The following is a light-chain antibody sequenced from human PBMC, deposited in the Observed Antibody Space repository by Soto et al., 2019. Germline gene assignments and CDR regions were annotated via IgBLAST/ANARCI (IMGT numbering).Light chain of an antibody. Sequence: QSVLTQPPSVSGSPGQSVTISCTGTSSDVGSYNGVSWYQQPPGTAPKLIIYEGSNRPSGVPDRFSGSKSGDTASLTISGLQAEDEADYYCNSYTISSTYVFGTGTKATVL. CDR1: SSDVGSYNG. V-gene: IGLV2-18*02. J-gene: IGLJ1*01. CDR3: NSYTISSTYV. CDR2: EGS.